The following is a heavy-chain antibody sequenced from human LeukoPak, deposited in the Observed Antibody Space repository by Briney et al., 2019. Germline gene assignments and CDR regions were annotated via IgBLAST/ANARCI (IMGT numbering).Heavy chain of an antibody. V-gene: IGHV4-59*01. Sequence: SETLSLTCTVSGGSISSYYWSWIRQPPGKGLGWMGYIYYSGSTNYNPSLKSRVTISVDTSKNQFSLKLSSVTAADTAVYYCARAGPYSSSWSPFDYWGQGTLVTVSS. D-gene: IGHD6-13*01. J-gene: IGHJ4*02. CDR1: GGSISSYY. CDR3: ARAGPYSSSWSPFDY. CDR2: IYYSGST.